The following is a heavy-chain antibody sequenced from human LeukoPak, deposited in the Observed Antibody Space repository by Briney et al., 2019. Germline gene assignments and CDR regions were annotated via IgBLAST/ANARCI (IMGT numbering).Heavy chain of an antibody. D-gene: IGHD1-26*01. CDR2: INGGGGST. CDR3: AKLSGSYRLDY. Sequence: GGSLRLSCAASGFTYTNYAMNWVRQAPGKGLEWVSAINGGGGSTYYADSVTGRFTISRDNSKNTLYLQMNSLRAEDTAVYYCAKLSGSYRLDYWGQGTLVTVSS. CDR1: GFTYTNYA. J-gene: IGHJ4*02. V-gene: IGHV3-23*01.